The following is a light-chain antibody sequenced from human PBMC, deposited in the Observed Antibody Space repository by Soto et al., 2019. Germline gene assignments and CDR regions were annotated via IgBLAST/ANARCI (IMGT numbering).Light chain of an antibody. CDR2: VNSDGSH. CDR1: SGHSRNV. CDR3: QTWGTGIHV. Sequence: QLVLTQSPSASASLGASVKLTCTLSSGHSRNVIAWHQQQPEKGPRYLMKVNSDGSHRKGDGIPDRFSGSSSGAERYLTISSLQSEDEADYYCQTWGTGIHVFGTGTKVTVL. V-gene: IGLV4-69*01. J-gene: IGLJ1*01.